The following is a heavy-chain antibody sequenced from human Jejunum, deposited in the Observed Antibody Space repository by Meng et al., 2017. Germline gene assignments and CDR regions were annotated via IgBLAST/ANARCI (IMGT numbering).Heavy chain of an antibody. D-gene: IGHD1-1*01. CDR1: GYIFTDYA. J-gene: IGHJ4*02. CDR3: SRVREYTGAFFDY. Sequence: QVQLVQSGADVKKPGSSVRVSCMASGYIFTDYAIHWLRQAPGQGLEWMGWISPGTGNTKYSQQFQGRLSFTRDPPASTVYMDLNSLTSEDTAVYFCSRVREYTGAFFDYWGQGSLVTVSS. V-gene: IGHV1-3*01. CDR2: ISPGTGNT.